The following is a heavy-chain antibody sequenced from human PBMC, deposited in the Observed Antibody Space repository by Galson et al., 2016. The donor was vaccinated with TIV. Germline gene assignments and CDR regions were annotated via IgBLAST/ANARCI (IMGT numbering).Heavy chain of an antibody. J-gene: IGHJ4*02. D-gene: IGHD2/OR15-2a*01. Sequence: TLSLTCAVSGGSISSGIYSWSWIRQSPGKGLEWIGYIFHSGNTNYNPSLESRVTISIDTSTNQFSLKLGSVTAADTAVYYCARDKYDSTTSYSYSGSDYWGQGTLACVSS. V-gene: IGHV4-30-2*06. CDR1: GGSISSGIYS. CDR3: ARDKYDSTTSYSYSGSDY. CDR2: IFHSGNT.